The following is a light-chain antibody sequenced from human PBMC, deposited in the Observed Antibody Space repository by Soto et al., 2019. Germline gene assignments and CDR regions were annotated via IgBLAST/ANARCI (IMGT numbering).Light chain of an antibody. CDR2: DVS. V-gene: IGLV2-14*03. J-gene: IGLJ1*01. Sequence: QSVLTQPASVSGSPGQSITISCTGTSNVVGHDNYVSWYQQFPGKVPKLIFYDVSNRPSGVSNRFSGSKSGNTASLTISGLQADDEADYYCSSYTSSGTYVFGTGTKVTVL. CDR3: SSYTSSGTYV. CDR1: SNVVGHDNY.